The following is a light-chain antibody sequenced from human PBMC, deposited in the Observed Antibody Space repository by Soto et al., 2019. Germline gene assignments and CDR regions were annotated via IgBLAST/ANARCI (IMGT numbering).Light chain of an antibody. V-gene: IGKV1-5*01. CDR2: DAS. CDR3: QQYESYWT. J-gene: IGKJ1*01. CDR1: QNIVRW. Sequence: DIQMTQSPSTLSASVGDRVTITCRASQNIVRWLAWYQQRPGKAPKLPIYDASTLESGVPSRFSGSGSGTEFTLTISSLQPDDFAMYYCQQYESYWTFGQGTKVEV.